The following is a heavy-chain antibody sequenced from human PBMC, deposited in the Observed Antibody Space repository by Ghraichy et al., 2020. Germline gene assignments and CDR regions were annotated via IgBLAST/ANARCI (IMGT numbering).Heavy chain of an antibody. Sequence: ASVKVSCKASGYTFTNSGISWVRQAPGQGLEWMGWITAYNGNTNYAQKLQGRVTMTTDTSTSTAYMELRSLRSDDTAVYYCARAPTDFWSGYGDYWGQGTLVTVSS. CDR3: ARAPTDFWSGYGDY. CDR1: GYTFTNSG. D-gene: IGHD3-3*01. CDR2: ITAYNGNT. V-gene: IGHV1-18*01. J-gene: IGHJ4*02.